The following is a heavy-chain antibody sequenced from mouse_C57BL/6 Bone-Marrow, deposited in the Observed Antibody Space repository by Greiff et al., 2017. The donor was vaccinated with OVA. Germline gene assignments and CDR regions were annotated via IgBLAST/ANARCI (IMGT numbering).Heavy chain of an antibody. CDR3: TRGSSDY. D-gene: IGHD1-1*01. V-gene: IGHV14-4*01. J-gene: IGHJ2*01. CDR2: IDPENGDT. Sequence: VHVKQSGAELVRPGASVKLSCTASGFNIKDDYMHWVKQRPEQGLEWIGWIDPENGDTEYASKFQGKATITADTSSNTAYLQLSSLTSEDTAVYYCTRGSSDYWGQGTTLTVSS. CDR1: GFNIKDDY.